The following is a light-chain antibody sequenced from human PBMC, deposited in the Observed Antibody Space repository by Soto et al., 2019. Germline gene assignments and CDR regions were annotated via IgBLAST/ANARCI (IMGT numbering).Light chain of an antibody. CDR2: DAS. CDR3: QHYYSLPLT. J-gene: IGKJ3*01. Sequence: DIQMTQSPSSLSASVGDRVTITCQASQDISDYLNWYQQKPGQPPKLLIYDASNLETGVSSRFSGGGSGNHFSFTITNLQPEDCATYFCQHYYSLPLTFGPGTRVNIK. CDR1: QDISDY. V-gene: IGKV1-33*01.